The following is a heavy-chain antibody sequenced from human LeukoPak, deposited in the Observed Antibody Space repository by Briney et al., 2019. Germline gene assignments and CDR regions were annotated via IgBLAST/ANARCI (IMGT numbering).Heavy chain of an antibody. Sequence: SETLSLTCAVFGGSISSSNLWSWVRQPPGKGLEWIGEVSHRGDTNYNPSLKSRVTISIDKSKNQFSLRLTSVIAADTAVYYCTRGGLTFGGNWGQGILVTVSS. CDR1: GGSISSSNL. CDR2: VSHRGDT. V-gene: IGHV4/OR15-8*02. CDR3: TRGGLTFGGN. D-gene: IGHD3-10*01. J-gene: IGHJ4*02.